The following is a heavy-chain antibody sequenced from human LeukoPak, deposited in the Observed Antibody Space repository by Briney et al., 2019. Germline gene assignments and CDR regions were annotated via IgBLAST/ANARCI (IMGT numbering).Heavy chain of an antibody. V-gene: IGHV4-31*03. J-gene: IGHJ3*02. Sequence: SETLSLTCTVSGGSISDRSYYWGWIRQHPGKGLEWIGYIYYSGSTYYNPSLKSRVTISVDTSKNQFSLKLSPVTAADTAVYYCARSGVGGWHDAFDIWGQGTMVTVSS. CDR2: IYYSGST. D-gene: IGHD6-19*01. CDR1: GGSISDRSYY. CDR3: ARSGVGGWHDAFDI.